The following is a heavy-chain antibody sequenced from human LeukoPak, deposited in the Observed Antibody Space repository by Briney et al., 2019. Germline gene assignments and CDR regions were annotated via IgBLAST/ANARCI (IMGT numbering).Heavy chain of an antibody. D-gene: IGHD5-18*01. CDR3: AKDLAPGYSYGFFDY. CDR2: ISGSGGST. V-gene: IGHV3-23*01. Sequence: PGGSLRLSCAASGFTFSSYAMSWVRQAPGKGLEWVSAISGSGGSTYYADSVKGRFTISRDNSKNTLYLQMNRLRAEDTAVYYCAKDLAPGYSYGFFDYWGQGTLVTVSS. CDR1: GFTFSSYA. J-gene: IGHJ4*02.